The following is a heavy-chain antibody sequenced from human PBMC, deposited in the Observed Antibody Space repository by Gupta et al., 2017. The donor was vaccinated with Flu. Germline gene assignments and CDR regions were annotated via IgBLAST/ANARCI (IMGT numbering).Heavy chain of an antibody. D-gene: IGHD3-9*01. CDR3: AKDPHYDILTGYSVDY. J-gene: IGHJ4*02. Sequence: EVQLLESGGGLVQPGGSLRLSCAASGFTFSSYAMSWVRQPPGKGLEWVSAISGSGGSTYYADSVKGRFTISRDNSKNTLYLQMNSLRAEDTAVYYCAKDPHYDILTGYSVDYWGQGTLVTVSS. CDR1: GFTFSSYA. CDR2: ISGSGGST. V-gene: IGHV3-23*01.